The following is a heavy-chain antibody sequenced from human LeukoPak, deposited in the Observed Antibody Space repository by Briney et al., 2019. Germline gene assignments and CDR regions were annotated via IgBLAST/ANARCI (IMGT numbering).Heavy chain of an antibody. CDR1: GGSISSSSYY. D-gene: IGHD3-10*01. CDR2: IYYSGST. CDR3: ARGGVRGVIEDNAFDI. Sequence: SETLSLTCTVSGGSISSSSYYWGWIRQPPGKGLEWIGSIYYSGSTYYNPSLKSRVTISVDTSKNQFSLKLSSVTAADTAVYYCARGGVRGVIEDNAFDIWGQGTMVTVSS. J-gene: IGHJ3*02. V-gene: IGHV4-39*07.